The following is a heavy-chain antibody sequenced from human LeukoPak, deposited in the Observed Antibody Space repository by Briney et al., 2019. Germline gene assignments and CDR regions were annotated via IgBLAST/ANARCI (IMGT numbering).Heavy chain of an antibody. Sequence: PSETLSLTCAVYGGSFSGYYWSWIRQPPGKGLEWIGEINHSGSTNYNPSLKSRVTISVDTSKNQFSLKLSSVTAADTAVYYCARGQSYDILTGYYYYGMGVWGQGTTVTVSS. D-gene: IGHD3-9*01. J-gene: IGHJ6*02. V-gene: IGHV4-34*01. CDR3: ARGQSYDILTGYYYYGMGV. CDR1: GGSFSGYY. CDR2: INHSGST.